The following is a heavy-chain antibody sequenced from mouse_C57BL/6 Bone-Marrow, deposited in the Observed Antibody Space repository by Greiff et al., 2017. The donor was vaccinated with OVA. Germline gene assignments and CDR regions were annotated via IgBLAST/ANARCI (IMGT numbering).Heavy chain of an antibody. CDR1: GYTFTSYW. V-gene: IGHV1-52*01. CDR2: IDPSDSET. Sequence: QVQLKQPGAELVRPGSSVKLSCKASGYTFTSYWMHWVKQRPIQGLEWIGNIDPSDSETHYNQKFKDKATLTVDKSSSTAYMQLSSLTSEDFAVYYCAREPYYYGSRGVYFDYWGQGTTLTVSS. J-gene: IGHJ2*01. D-gene: IGHD1-1*01. CDR3: AREPYYYGSRGVYFDY.